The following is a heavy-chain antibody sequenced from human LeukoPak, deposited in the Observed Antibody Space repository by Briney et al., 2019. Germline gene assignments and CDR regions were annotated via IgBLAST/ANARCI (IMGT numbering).Heavy chain of an antibody. D-gene: IGHD3-22*01. CDR3: ASGSYDSSGYDY. CDR2: ISGSGGST. J-gene: IGHJ4*02. CDR1: GFTFSSYG. V-gene: IGHV3-23*01. Sequence: GSLRLSCAASGFTFSSYGMSWVRQAPGKGLEWVSAISGSGGSTYYADSVKGRFTISRDNSKNTLYLQMNSLGAEDTAVYYCASGSYDSSGYDYWGQGTLVTVSS.